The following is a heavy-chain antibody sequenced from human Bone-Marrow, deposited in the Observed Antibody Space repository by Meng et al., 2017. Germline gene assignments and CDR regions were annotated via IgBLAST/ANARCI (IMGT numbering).Heavy chain of an antibody. CDR3: ASNYYYSSSGYYYVRD. CDR1: GFTFSSYA. CDR2: IHWNGGST. D-gene: IGHD3-22*01. Sequence: GGSLRLSCAASGFTFSSYAMSWIRQAPGKGLEWVSGIHWNGGSTGYADSVKGRFTISRDNAENSLYLQMNSLRVEDTALYYCASNYYYSSSGYYYVRDWGQGTLVTVSS. J-gene: IGHJ4*02. V-gene: IGHV3-20*04.